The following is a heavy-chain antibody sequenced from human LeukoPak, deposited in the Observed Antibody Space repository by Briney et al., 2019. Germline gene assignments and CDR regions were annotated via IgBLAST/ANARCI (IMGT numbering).Heavy chain of an antibody. CDR2: IFYSGST. Sequence: SETLSLTCAVYGGSFSGYYWSWIRQPPGKALEWIGNIFYSGSTYYSPSLKSRVTISLDTSRNQFSLKLNSVTAADTAVYYCARGAPYYFDYWGQGTLVTVSS. V-gene: IGHV4-34*01. J-gene: IGHJ4*02. CDR1: GGSFSGYY. CDR3: ARGAPYYFDY.